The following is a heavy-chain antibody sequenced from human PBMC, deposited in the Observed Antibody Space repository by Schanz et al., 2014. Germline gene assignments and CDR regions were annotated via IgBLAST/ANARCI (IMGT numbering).Heavy chain of an antibody. CDR1: GGTFSSYT. V-gene: IGHV1-69*02. CDR3: ARAVARGAAFDI. CDR2: VIAVLGVT. Sequence: QVQLVQSGAEVKKPGSSVKVSCKASGGTFSSYTITWVRQAPGQGLEWMGRVIAVLGVTNSAQNFQGRVTFIADKSTSTAYTELSSLKSGDTAVYYCARAVARGAAFDIWGQGTMVTVSS. J-gene: IGHJ3*02.